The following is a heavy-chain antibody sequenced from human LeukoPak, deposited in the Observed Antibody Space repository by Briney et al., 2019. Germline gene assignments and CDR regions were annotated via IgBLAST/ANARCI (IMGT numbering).Heavy chain of an antibody. D-gene: IGHD2-8*01. V-gene: IGHV3-23*01. Sequence: PGGSLRLSCAASGFTFSGYAMSWVRQAPGKGLEWVSTISGNGGSTFYADSVKGRFTVSRDNSKNTLYLQMNTLRAEDTAVYYCARDPGGVVYFDYWGQGTLVTVSS. CDR1: GFTFSGYA. CDR2: ISGNGGST. CDR3: ARDPGGVVYFDY. J-gene: IGHJ4*02.